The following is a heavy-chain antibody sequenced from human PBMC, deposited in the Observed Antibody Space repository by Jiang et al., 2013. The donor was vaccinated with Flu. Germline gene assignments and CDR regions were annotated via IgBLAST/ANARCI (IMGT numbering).Heavy chain of an antibody. CDR1: GDSVSSNSAA. D-gene: IGHD6-13*01. Sequence: SQTLSLTRAISGDSVSSNSAAWNWIRQSPSRGLEWLGRTYYRSKWYNDYALSVKSRITINPDTSKNQFSLQLNSVAPEDTAVYYCARTIASAGTNFDYWGQGTLVTVSS. V-gene: IGHV6-1*01. CDR2: TYYRSKWYN. J-gene: IGHJ4*02. CDR3: ARTIASAGTNFDY.